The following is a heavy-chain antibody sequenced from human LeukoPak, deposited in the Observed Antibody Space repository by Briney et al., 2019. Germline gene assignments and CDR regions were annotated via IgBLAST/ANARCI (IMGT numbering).Heavy chain of an antibody. D-gene: IGHD5-12*01. J-gene: IGHJ4*02. V-gene: IGHV3-30-3*01. CDR1: GFTFSSYA. CDR3: ARAPGYPLYYFDY. CDR2: ISYDGSNK. Sequence: GGSLRLSCAASGFTFSSYAMHWVRQAPGKRLEWVAVISYDGSNKYYADSVKGRFTISRDNSKNTLYLQMNSLRAEDTAVYYCARAPGYPLYYFDYWGQGTLVTVSS.